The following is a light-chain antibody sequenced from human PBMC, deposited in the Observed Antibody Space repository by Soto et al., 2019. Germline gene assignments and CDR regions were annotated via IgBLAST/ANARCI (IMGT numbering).Light chain of an antibody. J-gene: IGKJ3*01. V-gene: IGKV3-15*01. CDR1: QSVSSN. Sequence: EIVMTQSPGTLSVSPGERAILSCRASQSVSSNLAWYQQKPGQTPRLLIYGASTRATGIPARLSGSGSGTEFTLTISSLQSEDFAVYYCQQYNNWPPFTFGPGTKVDIK. CDR2: GAS. CDR3: QQYNNWPPFT.